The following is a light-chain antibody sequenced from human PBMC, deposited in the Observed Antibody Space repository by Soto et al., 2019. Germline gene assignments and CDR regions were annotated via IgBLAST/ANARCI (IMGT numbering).Light chain of an antibody. CDR3: QQYSSLWT. CDR2: GAS. V-gene: IGKV3-20*01. CDR1: QTVRNNY. Sequence: EFVLTQSPGTLSLSPGERATLSCRASQTVRNNYLAWYQQKPGQAPRLLIYGASSRATGIPDRFSGSGSGTDFTLSISRLEPEDFAVYYCQQYSSLWTFGQGTKVDI. J-gene: IGKJ1*01.